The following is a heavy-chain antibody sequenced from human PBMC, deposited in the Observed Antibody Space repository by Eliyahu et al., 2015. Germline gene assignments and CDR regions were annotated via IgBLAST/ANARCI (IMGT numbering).Heavy chain of an antibody. CDR2: ISSSGSAT. CDR3: ARRVADSGRSLDY. J-gene: IGHJ4*02. D-gene: IGHD3-10*01. Sequence: QVHLVESGGGLVKPGGSLXLSCAASGFTXSDYYMRWIRQAPGKGLEWLSSISSSGSATSYADSXKGRFTISRDNAKNSLYLQMNSLRAEDTAVYYCARRVADSGRSLDYWGQGTLVTVSS. CDR1: GFTXSDYY. V-gene: IGHV3-11*01.